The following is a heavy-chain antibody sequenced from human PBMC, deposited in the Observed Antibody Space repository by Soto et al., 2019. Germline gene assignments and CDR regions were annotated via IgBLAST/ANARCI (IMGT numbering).Heavy chain of an antibody. CDR2: ISGSGGST. CDR1: GVPFGSYG. V-gene: IGHV3-23*01. J-gene: IGHJ4*02. D-gene: IGHD3-16*02. Sequence: AGGSLRLSCAASGVPFGSYGMSWVRQAPGKGLEWVSAISGSGGSTYYADSVKGRFTISRDNSKNTLYLQMNSLRAEDTAVYYCAKDLSSDDYVWGSYRFSYWGQGTLVTVSS. CDR3: AKDLSSDDYVWGSYRFSY.